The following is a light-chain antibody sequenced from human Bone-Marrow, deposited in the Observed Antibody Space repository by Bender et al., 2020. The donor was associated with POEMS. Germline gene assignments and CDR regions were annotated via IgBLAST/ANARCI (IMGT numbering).Light chain of an antibody. J-gene: IGLJ3*02. CDR3: SSYTGSNSLV. Sequence: QSALTQPPSVSGSPGQTVTISCTGTTSDVGSYNRVSWYQQPPGTAPKLIIYEVSKRPSGVPDRFSGSKSGNAASLTISWLQAEDEADYYCSSYTGSNSLVFGGGTKLTVL. CDR2: EVS. CDR1: TSDVGSYNR. V-gene: IGLV2-18*02.